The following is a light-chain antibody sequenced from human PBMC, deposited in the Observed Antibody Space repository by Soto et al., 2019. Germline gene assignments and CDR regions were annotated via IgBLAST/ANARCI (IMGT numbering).Light chain of an antibody. CDR2: DAS. Sequence: DIPMTQSPSTLSASVGDRVTITCRASQSISSWLAWYQQKPGKAPKLLIYDASNLESGVPSRFSGSGSGTEFTLTIISLQPDDFATYYCQQYNSYSWTFGQGTKVEIK. CDR1: QSISSW. J-gene: IGKJ1*01. V-gene: IGKV1-5*01. CDR3: QQYNSYSWT.